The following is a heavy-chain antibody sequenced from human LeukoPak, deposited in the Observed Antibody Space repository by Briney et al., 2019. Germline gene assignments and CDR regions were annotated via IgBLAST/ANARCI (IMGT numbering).Heavy chain of an antibody. D-gene: IGHD2/OR15-2a*01. CDR2: IRYDGNNY. CDR1: GFTFSDYG. V-gene: IGHV3-30*02. CDR3: AKDHLMTTLLSMDV. Sequence: GGSLRLSCAASGFTFSDYGMHWVRQAPGKGLEWVAFIRYDGNNYYYADSVKGRFTISRDNSKNTLYLEMNSLRAEDTAVYYCAKDHLMTTLLSMDVWGKGTTVTISS. J-gene: IGHJ6*03.